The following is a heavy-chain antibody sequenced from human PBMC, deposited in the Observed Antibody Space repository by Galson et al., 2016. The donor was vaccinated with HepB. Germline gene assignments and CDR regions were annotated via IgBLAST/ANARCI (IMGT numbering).Heavy chain of an antibody. V-gene: IGHV3-30*03. CDR3: ARRHEYCPPVGCSVDY. Sequence: SLRLSCAASGFTFSNYGMHWVRQAPGKGLEWVAADSMDGRRKFYADSVKGRFTISRDNSNSMLFLQMSSLRADDTAVYYCARRHEYCPPVGCSVDYWGQGTLCSVSA. D-gene: IGHD2/OR15-2a*01. J-gene: IGHJ4*02. CDR2: DSMDGRRK. CDR1: GFTFSNYG.